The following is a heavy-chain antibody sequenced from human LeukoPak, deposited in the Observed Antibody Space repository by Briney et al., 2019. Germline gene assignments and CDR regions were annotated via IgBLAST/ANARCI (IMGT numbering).Heavy chain of an antibody. CDR1: GYTFTSYG. V-gene: IGHV1-18*01. D-gene: IGHD2-2*01. J-gene: IGHJ3*02. CDR2: ISAYNGNT. Sequence: GASVKVSCKASGYTFTSYGISWVRQAPGQGLEWMGWISAYNGNTNYAQKLQGRVTMTTDTSTSTAYMELRSLRSDDTAVYYCARESRLYYCSSTSCPPGGDAFDIWGQGTMVTVSS. CDR3: ARESRLYYCSSTSCPPGGDAFDI.